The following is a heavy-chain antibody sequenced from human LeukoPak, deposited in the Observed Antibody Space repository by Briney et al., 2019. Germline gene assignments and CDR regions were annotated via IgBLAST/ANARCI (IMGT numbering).Heavy chain of an antibody. CDR2: ISYSEST. Sequence: SETLSLTCTVSGGSISSYFWSWIRQPPGKGLEWIGYISYSESTNYNPSLKSRVTISVDTSKNQFSLKLSSVTAADTAVYYCASSYSNYRLDYFDYWGQGTLVTVSS. J-gene: IGHJ4*02. CDR3: ASSYSNYRLDYFDY. D-gene: IGHD4-11*01. CDR1: GGSISSYF. V-gene: IGHV4-59*01.